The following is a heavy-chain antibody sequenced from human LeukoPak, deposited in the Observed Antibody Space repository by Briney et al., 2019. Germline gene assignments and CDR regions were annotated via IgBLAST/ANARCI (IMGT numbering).Heavy chain of an antibody. CDR1: GFTFSSYW. J-gene: IGHJ4*02. D-gene: IGHD2-15*01. V-gene: IGHV3-7*01. CDR3: ARDGSEGIWDDAAPFGDY. CDR2: IMQDGSEK. Sequence: HPGGSLRLSCAASGFTFSSYWMSWVRQAPGKGLEWVANIMQDGSEKYYVDSVKGRFTISRDNAKNSLYLQMNSLRAEDTAVYYCARDGSEGIWDDAAPFGDYWGQGSPVTVSS.